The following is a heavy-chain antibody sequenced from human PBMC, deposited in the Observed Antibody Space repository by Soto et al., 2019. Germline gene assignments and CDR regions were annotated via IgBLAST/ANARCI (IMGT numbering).Heavy chain of an antibody. J-gene: IGHJ6*02. CDR2: INHSGST. CDR1: GGSFSGYY. V-gene: IGHV4-34*01. CDR3: ARGGVTMVRGAITKHYYYYYGMDV. Sequence: SETLSLTCAVYGGSFSGYYWSWIRQPPGKGLEWIGEINHSGSTNYNPTLKSRVTISVDTSKNQFSLKLSSVTAADTAVYYCARGGVTMVRGAITKHYYYYYGMDVWGQGTTVTVSS. D-gene: IGHD3-10*01.